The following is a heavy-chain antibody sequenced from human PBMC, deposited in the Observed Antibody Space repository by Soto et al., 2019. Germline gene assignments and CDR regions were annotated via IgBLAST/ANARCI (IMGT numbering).Heavy chain of an antibody. CDR1: GFTFSTYG. Sequence: GGSLRLACAASGFTFSTYGIHWVRQAPGKGLEWLAVISNNGINKYYADSVKGRFTISRDNSKDTLFLQMNSLRGEDTAIYYCERVIRADSTSSNFYYYSGLDVWGQGTTVTVSS. J-gene: IGHJ6*02. D-gene: IGHD6-6*01. CDR3: ERVIRADSTSSNFYYYSGLDV. V-gene: IGHV3-30*03. CDR2: ISNNGINK.